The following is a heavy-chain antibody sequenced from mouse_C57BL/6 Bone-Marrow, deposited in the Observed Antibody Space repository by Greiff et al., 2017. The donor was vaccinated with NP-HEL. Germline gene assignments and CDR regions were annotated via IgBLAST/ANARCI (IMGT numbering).Heavy chain of an antibody. D-gene: IGHD3-2*02. J-gene: IGHJ3*01. CDR2: INPSSGYT. CDR3: ARSGDDWFAY. V-gene: IGHV1-4*01. Sequence: QVQLKQSGAELARPGASVKMSCKASGYTFTSYTMHWVKQRPGQGLEWIGYINPSSGYTKYNQKFKDKATLTADKSSSTAYMQLSSLTSEDSAVYYCARSGDDWFAYWGQGTLVTVSA. CDR1: GYTFTSYT.